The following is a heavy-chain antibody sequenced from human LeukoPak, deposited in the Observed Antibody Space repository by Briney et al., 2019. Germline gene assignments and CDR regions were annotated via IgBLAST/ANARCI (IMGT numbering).Heavy chain of an antibody. Sequence: GVCLRLSCASSGFTFSNCAMNWVRQAPGKGLELVSGISRSGDDTYYADSRKGRFTISRDNSKNTLYLQMNSLRVEDTAVYYCAKDVPNYYDSSGHDCWGQGTLVTVSS. J-gene: IGHJ4*02. CDR2: ISRSGDDT. CDR3: AKDVPNYYDSSGHDC. D-gene: IGHD3-22*01. V-gene: IGHV3-23*01. CDR1: GFTFSNCA.